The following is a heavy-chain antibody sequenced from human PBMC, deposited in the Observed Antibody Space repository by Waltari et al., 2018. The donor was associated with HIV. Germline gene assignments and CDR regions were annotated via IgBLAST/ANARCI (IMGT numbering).Heavy chain of an antibody. V-gene: IGHV1-3*01. J-gene: IGHJ4*02. CDR3: ARDWEYYYDSSGYSLFDY. D-gene: IGHD3-22*01. CDR1: GYTFTSYA. CDR2: INAGNGNT. Sequence: QVQLVQSGAEVKKPGASVKVSCKASGYTFTSYAMHWVRQAPGQRLEWMGWINAGNGNTKYSQKFQGRVTITRDTSASTAYMELSSLRSEDTAVYYCARDWEYYYDSSGYSLFDYWGQGTLVTVSS.